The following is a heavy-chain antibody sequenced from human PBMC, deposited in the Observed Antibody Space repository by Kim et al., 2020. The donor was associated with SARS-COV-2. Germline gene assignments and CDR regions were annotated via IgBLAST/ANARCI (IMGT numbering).Heavy chain of an antibody. CDR1: GYTFTSYY. Sequence: ASVKVSCKASGYTFTSYYMHWVRQAPGQGLEWMGWINPNSGGTNHAQKFQGRVTMTRDTSISTAYMELSRLRSDDTAVYYCAGGLRALRSSRGCPGDYYYGMDVWGQGTTVTVSS. V-gene: IGHV1-2*02. CDR3: AGGLRALRSSRGCPGDYYYGMDV. CDR2: INPNSGGT. D-gene: IGHD6-13*01. J-gene: IGHJ6*02.